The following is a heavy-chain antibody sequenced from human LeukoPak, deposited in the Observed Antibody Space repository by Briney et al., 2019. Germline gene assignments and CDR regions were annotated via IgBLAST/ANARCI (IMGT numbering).Heavy chain of an antibody. Sequence: SISXXXSYIYYADSGKGRFTISRDNAKNSLYLQMNSLRAEDTAVYYCARAQGYCSSTSCYGPSWFDPWGQGTLVTVSS. J-gene: IGHJ5*02. CDR2: ISXXXSYI. V-gene: IGHV3-21*01. D-gene: IGHD2-2*01. CDR3: ARAQGYCSSTSCYGPSWFDP.